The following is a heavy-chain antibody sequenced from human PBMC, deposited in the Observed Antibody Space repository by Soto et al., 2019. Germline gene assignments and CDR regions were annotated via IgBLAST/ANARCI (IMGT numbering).Heavy chain of an antibody. CDR3: ARGVFPYGMDV. Sequence: QAQLMQSGSEVRKPGASVKVSCIGSGYSFSSYSIHWVRQAPAQRLEWLGWINAGNGFTKNSPKFRDTVTISTDTSANTVYLELRSLTAQDSAVYYCARGVFPYGMDVWGQGTTVTVSS. CDR2: INAGNGFT. D-gene: IGHD6-13*01. CDR1: GYSFSSYS. V-gene: IGHV1-3*01. J-gene: IGHJ6*02.